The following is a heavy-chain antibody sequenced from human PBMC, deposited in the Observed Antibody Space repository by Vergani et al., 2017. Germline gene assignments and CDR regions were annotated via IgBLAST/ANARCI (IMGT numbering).Heavy chain of an antibody. V-gene: IGHV3-23*04. CDR2: IRGSGGGT. Sequence: EVLLVESGGDLVQPGGSLRLSCEASGFNFQIYWMGWVRQAPGKGLEWVSAIRGSGGGTYYADSVKGRFTVSRDNSKNTVYLQINSLRAEDTAFYYCADLYGDDGFSPFWGQGTLVTVSS. D-gene: IGHD3/OR15-3a*01. J-gene: IGHJ4*02. CDR1: GFNFQIYW. CDR3: ADLYGDDGFSPF.